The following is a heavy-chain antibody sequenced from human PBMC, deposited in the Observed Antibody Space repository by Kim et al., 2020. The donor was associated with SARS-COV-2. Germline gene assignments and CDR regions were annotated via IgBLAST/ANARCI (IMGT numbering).Heavy chain of an antibody. J-gene: IGHJ4*02. V-gene: IGHV1-3*01. D-gene: IGHD3-9*01. CDR3: ARDRRYFDFFDY. Sequence: KYSQKLQGRVTITRDTAASTAYMELSSLRSEDTAVYYCARDRRYFDFFDYWGQGTLVTVSS.